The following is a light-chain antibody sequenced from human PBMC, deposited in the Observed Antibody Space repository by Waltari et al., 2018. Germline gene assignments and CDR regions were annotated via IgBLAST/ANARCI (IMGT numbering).Light chain of an antibody. CDR1: SRDVGGYNY. Sequence: QSALTQPASVSGSPGPSITLSCTGTSRDVGGYNYVSLYQQHPGKAPKLMIYEVSNRPSGVSNRFSGSKSGNTASLTISGLQAEDEADYYCSSYTSSSTLVVFGGGTKLTVL. V-gene: IGLV2-14*01. CDR2: EVS. CDR3: SSYTSSSTLVV. J-gene: IGLJ3*02.